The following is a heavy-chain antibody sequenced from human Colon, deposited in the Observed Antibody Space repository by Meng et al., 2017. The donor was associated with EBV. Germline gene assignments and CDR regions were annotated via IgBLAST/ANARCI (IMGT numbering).Heavy chain of an antibody. D-gene: IGHD3-10*01. CDR1: GDSVATGRYY. Sequence: QVQLQASGPGLVKSSETLSLTFTVSGDSVATGRYYWSWIRQPPGKGLEWIAYIYYIGGTNYNPSLKSRLTISLDTSKNQFFLSLRSATAADTAVYYCARVSGRSFDPWGQGTLVTVSS. J-gene: IGHJ5*02. CDR3: ARVSGRSFDP. CDR2: IYYIGGT. V-gene: IGHV4-61*01.